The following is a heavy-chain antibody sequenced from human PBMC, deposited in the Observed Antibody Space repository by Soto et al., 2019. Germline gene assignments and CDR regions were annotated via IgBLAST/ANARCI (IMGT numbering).Heavy chain of an antibody. J-gene: IGHJ6*02. CDR1: GGSFSGYY. Sequence: SETLSLTCAVYGGSFSGYYWSWIRQPPGKGLEWIGEINHSGSTNYNPSLKSRVTISVDTSKNQFSLKLSSVTAADTAVYYCAAGATFLDYYYGMDVWGQGTTVTVSS. V-gene: IGHV4-34*01. CDR3: AAGATFLDYYYGMDV. D-gene: IGHD1-26*01. CDR2: INHSGST.